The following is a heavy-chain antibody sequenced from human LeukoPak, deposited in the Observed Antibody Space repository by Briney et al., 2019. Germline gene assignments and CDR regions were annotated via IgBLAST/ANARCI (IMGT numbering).Heavy chain of an antibody. CDR1: GFTFAGYT. Sequence: GGSLRLSCAASGFTFAGYTMNWVRQAPGKGLEWVSYISSSSSTIYYADSVKGRFTISRDNAKNSLYLQMNSLRDEDTAVYYCARAPGITILRNYFDYWGQGTLVTVSS. CDR2: ISSSSSTI. V-gene: IGHV3-48*02. J-gene: IGHJ4*02. D-gene: IGHD3-3*01. CDR3: ARAPGITILRNYFDY.